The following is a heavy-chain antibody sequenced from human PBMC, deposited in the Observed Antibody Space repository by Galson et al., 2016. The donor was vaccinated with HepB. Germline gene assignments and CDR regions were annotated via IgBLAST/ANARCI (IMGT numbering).Heavy chain of an antibody. D-gene: IGHD2-2*01. Sequence: SVKVSCKASGYSFTRYNIYWLRQAPGQGLEWMGWTSAYNGNTNYAQKLQGRVTMTTDTSTSTAYMELRSLRSDDTAVYYCARGLCSSTSCYTFWDYYYYGMDVWGKGTTVTVSS. CDR1: GYSFTRYN. CDR3: ARGLCSSTSCYTFWDYYYYGMDV. V-gene: IGHV1-18*01. J-gene: IGHJ6*04. CDR2: TSAYNGNT.